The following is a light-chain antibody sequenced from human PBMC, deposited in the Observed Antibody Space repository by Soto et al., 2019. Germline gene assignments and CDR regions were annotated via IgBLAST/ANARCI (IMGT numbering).Light chain of an antibody. Sequence: QSVLTQPPSASGTPGQRVTISCSGSSSKIGSNTVNWYQQLPGTAPKLLIYSNNQRPSGVPDRFSGSKSGTSASLAISGLQSEDEADYYSAAWDDSLNGVVFGGGTKVTVL. CDR2: SNN. J-gene: IGLJ2*01. CDR1: SSKIGSNT. V-gene: IGLV1-44*01. CDR3: AAWDDSLNGVV.